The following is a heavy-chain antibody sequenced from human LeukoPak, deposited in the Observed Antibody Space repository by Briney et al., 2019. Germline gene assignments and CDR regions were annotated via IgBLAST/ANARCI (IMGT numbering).Heavy chain of an antibody. CDR2: SRNKAKSYTT. D-gene: IGHD6-19*01. J-gene: IGHJ4*02. V-gene: IGHV3-72*01. CDR1: GFTFSDHF. Sequence: GGSLRLSCVVSGFTFSDHFLAWVRQAPGKGLEWAGRSRNKAKSYTTEYAASVKGRFTISRDDSKNSLYLQMSSLKTEDTAAYYCVRVGSVAGSDYLDYWGQGTLVTVSS. CDR3: VRVGSVAGSDYLDY.